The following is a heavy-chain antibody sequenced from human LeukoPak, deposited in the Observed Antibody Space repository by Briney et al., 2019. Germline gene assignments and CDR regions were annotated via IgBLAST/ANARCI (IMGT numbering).Heavy chain of an antibody. CDR1: GFTVSSNY. J-gene: IGHJ6*02. CDR2: IYSGGST. D-gene: IGHD2-2*01. Sequence: GGSLRLSCAASGFTVSSNYMSWVRQAPRKGLEWVSVIYSGGSTYYADSVKGRFTISRDNSKNTLYLQMNSLRAEDTAVYYCARDRGTKYYYYGMDVWGQGTTVTVSS. CDR3: ARDRGTKYYYYGMDV. V-gene: IGHV3-53*01.